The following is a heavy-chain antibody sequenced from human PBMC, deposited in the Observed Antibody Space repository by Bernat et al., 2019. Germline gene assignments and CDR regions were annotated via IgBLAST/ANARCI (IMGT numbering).Heavy chain of an antibody. D-gene: IGHD1-26*01. V-gene: IGHV3-30*03. CDR3: ARDRTVGATAQDF. Sequence: QVQLVESGGGLVLPGRSLTLSCATSGFTFSNYGIYWVRQAPGKGLEWVAFTSYDGNYKYYADAVKGRITISRETCNNTVILQMNSLRGEDTAVYFCARDRTVGATAQDFWGQGTLVTISS. CDR2: TSYDGNYK. CDR1: GFTFSNYG. J-gene: IGHJ4*02.